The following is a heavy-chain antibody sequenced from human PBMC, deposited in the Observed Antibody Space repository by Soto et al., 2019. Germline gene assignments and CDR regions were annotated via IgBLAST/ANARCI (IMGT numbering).Heavy chain of an antibody. Sequence: GASVKVSCKASGGTFRNYGIGWVRRAPGQGLEWMGGIIPVFGTTNYAQKFQGRVTITADESTSTAYIEVSSLRSEDTAMLYCGRYCSGGSCHTLDYYGMDVWGQGTTVTVSS. CDR1: GGTFRNYG. V-gene: IGHV1-69*13. J-gene: IGHJ6*02. CDR2: IIPVFGTT. CDR3: GRYCSGGSCHTLDYYGMDV. D-gene: IGHD2-15*01.